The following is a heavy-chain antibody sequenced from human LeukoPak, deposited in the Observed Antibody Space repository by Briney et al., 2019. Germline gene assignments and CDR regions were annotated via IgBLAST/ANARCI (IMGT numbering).Heavy chain of an antibody. CDR1: SGSIRSGGYY. V-gene: IGHV4-31*03. Sequence: SETLSLTCTVSSGSIRSGGYYWSWIRQHPGKGLEWIGYIYYSGSTYYNPSLKSRVTISVDTSKNQFSLKLSSVTAADTAVYYCARDLGLGDFYYTDVWGKGTTVTVSS. CDR2: IYYSGST. J-gene: IGHJ6*03. CDR3: ARDLGLGDFYYTDV. D-gene: IGHD3-16*01.